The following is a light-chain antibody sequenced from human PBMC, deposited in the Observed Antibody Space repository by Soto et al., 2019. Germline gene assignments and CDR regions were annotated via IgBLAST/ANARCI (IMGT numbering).Light chain of an antibody. J-gene: IGKJ4*01. CDR2: DAS. V-gene: IGKV3D-20*02. CDR3: QQRSNWPPGT. CDR1: QSVSSSY. Sequence: EVVMTQSPDTLSVSPGESATLSCRASQSVSSSYLAWYQQKPGQAPRLLIYDASSRATGIPARFSGRGSGTDFTLTISSLEPEDFAVYYCQQRSNWPPGTFGGGTKVDIK.